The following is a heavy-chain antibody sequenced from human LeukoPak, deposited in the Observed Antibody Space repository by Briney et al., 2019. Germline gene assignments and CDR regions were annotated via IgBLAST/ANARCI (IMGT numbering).Heavy chain of an antibody. J-gene: IGHJ5*02. CDR3: ARNTIFGVVISAGWFDP. CDR1: GYTFTSYD. CDR2: MNPNSGNT. Sequence: GASVKVSCKASGYTFTSYDINWVRQATGQGLEWMGWMNPNSGNTGYAQKFQGRVTMTRDTSTSTVYMELSSLRSEDTAVYYCARNTIFGVVISAGWFDPWGQGTLVTVSS. V-gene: IGHV1-8*01. D-gene: IGHD3-3*01.